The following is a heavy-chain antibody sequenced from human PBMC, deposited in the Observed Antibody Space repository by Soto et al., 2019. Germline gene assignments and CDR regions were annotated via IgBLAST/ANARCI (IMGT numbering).Heavy chain of an antibody. CDR3: ARDHGDDYGDYYFDY. J-gene: IGHJ4*02. D-gene: IGHD4-17*01. Sequence: GGSLRLCCAASGFTFSSYAMHWVRQAPGKGLEYVSAISSNGGSTYYANSVKGRFTISRDNSKNTLYLQMGSLRAEDMAVYYCARDHGDDYGDYYFDYWGQGTLVTVSS. CDR2: ISSNGGST. V-gene: IGHV3-64*01. CDR1: GFTFSSYA.